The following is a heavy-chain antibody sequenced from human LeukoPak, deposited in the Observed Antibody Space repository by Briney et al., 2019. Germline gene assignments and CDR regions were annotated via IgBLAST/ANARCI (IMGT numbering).Heavy chain of an antibody. J-gene: IGHJ4*02. D-gene: IGHD2-15*01. CDR2: ISGSGGST. CDR3: AKDHLGYCSGGSCPNDC. CDR1: GFTFSSYA. Sequence: GSLRLSCAASGFTFSSYAMSWVRQAPGKGLEWVSAISGSGGSTYYADSVKGRFTISRDNSKNTLYLQMNSLRAEDTAVYYCAKDHLGYCSGGSCPNDCWGQGTLVTVSS. V-gene: IGHV3-23*01.